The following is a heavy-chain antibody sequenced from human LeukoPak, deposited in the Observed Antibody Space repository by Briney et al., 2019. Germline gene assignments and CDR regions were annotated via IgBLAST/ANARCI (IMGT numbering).Heavy chain of an antibody. CDR1: GGSLSSYY. J-gene: IGHJ6*02. V-gene: IGHV4-59*01. Sequence: SETLSLTCTVSGGSLSSYYWSWIRQPPGKGLEWIGYIYYSGSTNYNPSLKSRVTISVDTSKDQFSLKLSSVTAADTAVYYCARDLGSSRYYCYGMDVWGQGTTVTVSS. CDR3: ARDLGSSRYYCYGMDV. CDR2: IYYSGST. D-gene: IGHD6-13*01.